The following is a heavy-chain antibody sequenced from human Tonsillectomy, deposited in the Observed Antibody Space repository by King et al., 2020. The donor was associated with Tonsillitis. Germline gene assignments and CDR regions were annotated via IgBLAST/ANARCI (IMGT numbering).Heavy chain of an antibody. CDR3: ARGRYCSGGSCYSHFDY. CDR2: INPYSCDT. V-gene: IGHV1-2*02. Sequence: VQLVQSGAEVKKPGASVKVSCKASGYTFTGYYIHLVRQAPGQGLERMGWINPYSCDTNYAQNFQGGVTMTRDTSICTAYMELSRLTSADTAVYYCARGRYCSGGSCYSHFDYWGQGTVVTVSS. CDR1: GYTFTGYY. J-gene: IGHJ4*02. D-gene: IGHD2-15*01.